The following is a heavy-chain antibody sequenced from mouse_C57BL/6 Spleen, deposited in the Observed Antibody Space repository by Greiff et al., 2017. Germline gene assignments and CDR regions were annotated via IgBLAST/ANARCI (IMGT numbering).Heavy chain of an antibody. Sequence: QVQLQQSGAELVRPGASVTLSCKASGYTFTDYEMHWVKQTPVPGLEWIGAIDPETGGTAYNQKFKGKAILTADKASSTDYMELRSLTSEDSAVYYCTRVMVYYGNYGYWGQGTTLTVSS. CDR1: GYTFTDYE. D-gene: IGHD2-1*01. CDR2: IDPETGGT. CDR3: TRVMVYYGNYGY. J-gene: IGHJ2*01. V-gene: IGHV1-15*01.